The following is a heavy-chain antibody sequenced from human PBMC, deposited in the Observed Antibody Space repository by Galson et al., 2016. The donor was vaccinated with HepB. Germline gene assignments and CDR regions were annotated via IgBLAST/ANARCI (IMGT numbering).Heavy chain of an antibody. CDR2: ISPYKGAT. J-gene: IGHJ4*02. Sequence: SVKVSCKASGYTFSNFCIHWVRQAPGQGLEWMGWISPYKGATTYAEKFQGRVIMTRDTSITTAYLELSGLTSDDTALYFWARERAPRVYGGNSCDSWGQGTLVTVSS. CDR1: GYTFSNFC. D-gene: IGHD2/OR15-2a*01. CDR3: ARERAPRVYGGNSCDS. V-gene: IGHV1-2*02.